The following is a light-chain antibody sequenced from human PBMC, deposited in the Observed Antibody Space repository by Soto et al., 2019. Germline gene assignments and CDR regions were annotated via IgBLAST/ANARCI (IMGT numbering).Light chain of an antibody. J-gene: IGKJ2*01. Sequence: ESVLTPSPGTLSLSPGERATLSCRASQTVNSRYLTWYQHKPGQAPRLLIYGASIRATGIPDRFSGSRSGADFSLTITRLEPEDSAVYYCQHFDDSRPAFTLGQGTKLEI. V-gene: IGKV3-20*01. CDR3: QHFDDSRPAFT. CDR2: GAS. CDR1: QTVNSRY.